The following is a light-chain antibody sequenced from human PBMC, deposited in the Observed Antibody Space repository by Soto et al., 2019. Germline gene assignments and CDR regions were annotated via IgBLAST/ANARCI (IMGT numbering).Light chain of an antibody. CDR3: QQYNNWPPGRT. J-gene: IGKJ1*01. Sequence: EIVLTQSPVTLSLSPGERATLSCRASQSVTSFLAWYQQKPGQAPRLLIYDVSIRATGIPARFSGSGSGTEFTLTISSLQSEDFAVYYCQQYNNWPPGRTFGQGTKVEIK. CDR2: DVS. V-gene: IGKV3-15*01. CDR1: QSVTSF.